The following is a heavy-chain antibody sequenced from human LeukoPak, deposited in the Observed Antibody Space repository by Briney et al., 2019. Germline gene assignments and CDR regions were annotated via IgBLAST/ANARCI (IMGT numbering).Heavy chain of an antibody. CDR3: AKSAAAGRYYYGMDV. CDR1: GFTFDDYA. CDR2: ISWNSGSI. D-gene: IGHD6-13*01. V-gene: IGHV3-9*01. J-gene: IGHJ6*02. Sequence: PGGSLRLSCAAAGFTFDDYAMHWGRQAPGKGLEWVSGISWNSGSIGYADSVKGRFTISRDNAKNSLYLQMNSLRAEDTALYYCAKSAAAGRYYYGMDVWGQGTTVTVSS.